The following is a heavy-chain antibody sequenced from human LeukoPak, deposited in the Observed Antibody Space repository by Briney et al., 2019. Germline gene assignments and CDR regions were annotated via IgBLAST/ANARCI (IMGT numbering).Heavy chain of an antibody. J-gene: IGHJ4*02. D-gene: IGHD3-22*01. CDR3: ARERSDSSGYYVDY. CDR2: INPNSGGT. CDR1: GYTFTGYY. V-gene: IGHV1-2*02. Sequence: GASVKVSCKASGYTFTGYYMHWVRQAPGQGLEWMGWINPNSGGTNYAQKFQGRVTMTRDTSISTAYMDLSRLRSDDTAVYYCARERSDSSGYYVDYWGQGTLVTVSS.